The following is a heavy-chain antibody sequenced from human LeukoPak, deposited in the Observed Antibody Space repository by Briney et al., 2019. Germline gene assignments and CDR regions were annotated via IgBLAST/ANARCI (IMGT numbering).Heavy chain of an antibody. V-gene: IGHV4-34*01. CDR2: INHSGST. CDR1: GGSFSGYY. CDR3: ARAGNMGSGWYRDY. J-gene: IGHJ4*02. Sequence: SETLSLTCAVYGGSFSGYYWSWIRQPPGKGLEWIGEINHSGSTNYNPSLKSRVTISVDTSENQFSLKLSSVTAADTAVYYCARAGNMGSGWYRDYWGQGTLVTVSS. D-gene: IGHD6-19*01.